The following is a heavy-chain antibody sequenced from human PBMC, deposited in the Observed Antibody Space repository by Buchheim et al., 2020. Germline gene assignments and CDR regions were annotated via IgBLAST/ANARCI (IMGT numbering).Heavy chain of an antibody. Sequence: EVHLVESGGGLVQPGGSLRLSCAVPGLTFSSYEMNWVRQAPGKGLEWLSYISSSGGTTHYADSVKGRFTISRDNARNSLYLQMNSLRAEDTAVYYCARDQLGSDLPFDYWGQGT. V-gene: IGHV3-48*03. CDR3: ARDQLGSDLPFDY. CDR1: GLTFSSYE. CDR2: ISSSGGTT. J-gene: IGHJ4*02. D-gene: IGHD7-27*01.